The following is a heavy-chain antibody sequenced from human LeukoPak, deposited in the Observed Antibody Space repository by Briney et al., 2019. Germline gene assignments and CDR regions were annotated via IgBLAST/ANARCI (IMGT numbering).Heavy chain of an antibody. J-gene: IGHJ4*02. Sequence: SETLSLTCAVSGASIASHSWWSWVLQPPGKGLEWIGEVYHSGGANYKPSLKSRVTISVDTSKNQFSLKLSSVTAADTAVYYCARGLGYWGQGTLVTVSS. CDR3: ARGLGY. D-gene: IGHD7-27*01. CDR1: GASIASHSW. V-gene: IGHV4/OR15-8*01. CDR2: VYHSGGA.